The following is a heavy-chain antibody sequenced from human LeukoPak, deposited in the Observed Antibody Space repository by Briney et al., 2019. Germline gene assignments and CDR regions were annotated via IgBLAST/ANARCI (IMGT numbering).Heavy chain of an antibody. D-gene: IGHD3-3*01. CDR1: GFTFDDYA. CDR2: ISWNSGSI. CDR3: AKGRNSYDLWSGELHY. Sequence: GGSLRLSCAASGFTFDDYAMHWVRHARGKGLEWVSGISWNSGSIGYADSVKGRFTISRDNAKNSLYLQMHSLRAEDMALYYCAKGRNSYDLWSGELHYWGQGTLVTVSS. V-gene: IGHV3-9*03. J-gene: IGHJ4*02.